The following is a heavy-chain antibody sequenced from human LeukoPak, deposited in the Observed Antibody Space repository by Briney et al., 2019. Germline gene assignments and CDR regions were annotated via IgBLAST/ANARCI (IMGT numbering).Heavy chain of an antibody. CDR3: AREGGYDYSLGY. Sequence: ASVKVSCKASGYTFTGYCMHWVRQAPGQGLEWMGWINPNSGGTNYAQKFQGRVTMTRDTSISTAYMELSRLRSDDTAVYYCAREGGYDYSLGYWGQGTLVTVSS. CDR1: GYTFTGYC. CDR2: INPNSGGT. D-gene: IGHD5-12*01. V-gene: IGHV1-2*02. J-gene: IGHJ4*02.